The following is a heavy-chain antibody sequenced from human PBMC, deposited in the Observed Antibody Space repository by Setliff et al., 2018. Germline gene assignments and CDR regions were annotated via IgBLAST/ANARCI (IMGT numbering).Heavy chain of an antibody. J-gene: IGHJ4*02. Sequence: GGSLRLSCAASGFTFTSYAMSWVRQAPGKGLEWVSAISGSGGSTDYADSVKGRFTISRDNSKNTLYLQMNGLRAEDTAIYYCAGDPPGPHLVYTYWGQGALVTV. D-gene: IGHD3-16*01. CDR1: GFTFTSYA. CDR2: ISGSGGST. V-gene: IGHV3-23*01. CDR3: AGDPPGPHLVYTY.